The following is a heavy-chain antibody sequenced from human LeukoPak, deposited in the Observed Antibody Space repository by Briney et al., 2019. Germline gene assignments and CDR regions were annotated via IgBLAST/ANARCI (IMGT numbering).Heavy chain of an antibody. D-gene: IGHD3-16*02. CDR2: INSDGSST. Sequence: PGGSLRLSCAASGFTFSSYWMHWVRQAPGKGLVWVSRINSDGSSTSYADSVKGRFTISRDNAKNTLYLQMNSLRAEDTAVYYCARVGDYVWGSYRYYFDYWGQGTLVTVSS. V-gene: IGHV3-74*01. CDR1: GFTFSSYW. CDR3: ARVGDYVWGSYRYYFDY. J-gene: IGHJ4*02.